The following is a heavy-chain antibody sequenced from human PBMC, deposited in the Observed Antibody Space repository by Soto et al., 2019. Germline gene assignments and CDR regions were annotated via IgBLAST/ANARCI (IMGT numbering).Heavy chain of an antibody. V-gene: IGHV4-31*03. CDR1: GGSITSSGYY. J-gene: IGHJ4*02. D-gene: IGHD2-2*01. CDR3: ARGGGSTKVDY. Sequence: QVQLQESGPGLVKPSQTLSLTCTVSGGSITSSGYYWSWIRQHPGEGLEWIGFTSNSGSTSYNPSVKCXVTISVDTSSNQFSLNLKSVTAADTAVYYCARGGGSTKVDYWGQGTLVTVSP. CDR2: TSNSGST.